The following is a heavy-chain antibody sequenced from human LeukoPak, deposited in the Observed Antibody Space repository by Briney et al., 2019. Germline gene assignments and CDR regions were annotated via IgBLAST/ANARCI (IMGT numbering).Heavy chain of an antibody. D-gene: IGHD5-18*01. Sequence: GGSLRLSCAASGFTFSNAWMSWVRQAPGKGLEWVSSISGSGGSTYYADSVKGRFTISRDNSKNTLYLQMNSLRAEDTAVYYCAKHGTAMVATGRGLVNWGQGTLVTVSS. J-gene: IGHJ4*02. V-gene: IGHV3-23*01. CDR2: ISGSGGST. CDR1: GFTFSNAW. CDR3: AKHGTAMVATGRGLVN.